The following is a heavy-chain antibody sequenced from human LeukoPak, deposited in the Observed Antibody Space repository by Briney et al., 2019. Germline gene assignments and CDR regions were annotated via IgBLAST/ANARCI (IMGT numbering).Heavy chain of an antibody. CDR2: FYHSGIS. CDR1: GVSINGGDYY. CDR3: VRAEDFGVSTLWFDT. J-gene: IGHJ5*02. V-gene: IGHV4-30-2*01. Sequence: SETLSLTCTVSGVSINGGDYYWSWIRQPPGKGLEWIGNFYHSGISFYNPSLKSRVSMSLDMSQNRVSLRLATVTAADTAMYYCVRAEDFGVSTLWFDTWGQGALVTISS. D-gene: IGHD3-3*01.